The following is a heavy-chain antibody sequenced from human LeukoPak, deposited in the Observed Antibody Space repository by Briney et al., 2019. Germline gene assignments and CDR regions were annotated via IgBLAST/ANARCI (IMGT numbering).Heavy chain of an antibody. V-gene: IGHV1-69*13. CDR1: GGTFSSYA. CDR2: IIPIFGTA. Sequence: SVKASCKASGGTFSSYAISWVRQAPGQGLEWMGGIIPIFGTANYAQKFQGRVTITADESTSTAYMELSSLRSEDTAVYYCARRLVVVAASILEGFDYWGQGTLVTVSS. J-gene: IGHJ4*02. CDR3: ARRLVVVAASILEGFDY. D-gene: IGHD2-15*01.